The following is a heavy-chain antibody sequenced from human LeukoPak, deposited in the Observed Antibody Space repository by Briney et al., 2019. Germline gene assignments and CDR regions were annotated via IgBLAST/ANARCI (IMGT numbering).Heavy chain of an antibody. CDR3: ARVTIFGVVIIRDYYYGMDV. CDR2: INHSGST. J-gene: IGHJ6*02. CDR1: GGSFSGYY. Sequence: PLETLSLTCAVYGGSFSGYYWSWIRQPPGKGLEWIGEINHSGSTNYNPSLKSRVTISVDTSKNQFSLKLSSVTAADTAVYYCARVTIFGVVIIRDYYYGMDVWGQGTTVTVSS. D-gene: IGHD3-3*01. V-gene: IGHV4-34*01.